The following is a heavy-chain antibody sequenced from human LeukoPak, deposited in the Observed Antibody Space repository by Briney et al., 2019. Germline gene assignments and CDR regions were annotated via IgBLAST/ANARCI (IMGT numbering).Heavy chain of an antibody. CDR3: ARVLTYYGSTRYHP. D-gene: IGHD3-10*01. V-gene: IGHV4-34*01. Sequence: PSETLSLTCAVYGGSFSGYYWSWIRQPPGKGLEWIGEINHSGSTNYNPSLKSRVTISVDTSKNQSSLKLSSVTAADTAVYYCARVLTYYGSTRYHPWGQGTLVTVSS. CDR1: GGSFSGYY. J-gene: IGHJ5*02. CDR2: INHSGST.